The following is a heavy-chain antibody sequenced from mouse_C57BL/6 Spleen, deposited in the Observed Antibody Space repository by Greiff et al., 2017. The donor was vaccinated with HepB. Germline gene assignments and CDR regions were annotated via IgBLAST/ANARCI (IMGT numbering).Heavy chain of an antibody. CDR1: GFTFSSYA. CDR3: ARDPAYYSNYVYFDV. CDR2: ISDGGSYT. J-gene: IGHJ1*03. V-gene: IGHV5-4*01. Sequence: DVMLVESGGGLVKPGGSLKLSCAASGFTFSSYAMSWVRQTPEKRLEWVATISDGGSYTYYPDNVKGRFTISRDNAKNNLYLQMSHLKSEDTAMYYCARDPAYYSNYVYFDVWGTGTTVTVSS. D-gene: IGHD2-5*01.